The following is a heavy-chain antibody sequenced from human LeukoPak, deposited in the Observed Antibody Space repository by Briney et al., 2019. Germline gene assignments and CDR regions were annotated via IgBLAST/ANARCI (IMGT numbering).Heavy chain of an antibody. CDR2: ISAYNGNT. CDR3: ARRDTSVGAFDI. D-gene: IGHD4-23*01. Sequence: ASVKVSCKASGYAFTSYGISWVRQAPGQGLERMGWISAYNGNTNYAQKLQGRVTMTTDTSTSTAYMELRSLRSDDTAVYYCARRDTSVGAFDIWGQGTMVTVSS. CDR1: GYAFTSYG. V-gene: IGHV1-18*01. J-gene: IGHJ3*02.